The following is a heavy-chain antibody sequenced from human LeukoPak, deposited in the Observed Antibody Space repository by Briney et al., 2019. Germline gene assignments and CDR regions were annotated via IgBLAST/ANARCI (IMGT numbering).Heavy chain of an antibody. CDR3: ARQGYSYGYNYYYMDV. CDR1: GGSISSSSYY. Sequence: SETLSLACTVSGGSISSSSYYWGWIRQPPGKGLEWIGSIYYSGSTYYNPSLKSRVTISVDTSKNQFSLKLSSVTAADTAVYYCARQGYSYGYNYYYMDVWGKGATVTVSS. CDR2: IYYSGST. J-gene: IGHJ6*03. D-gene: IGHD5-18*01. V-gene: IGHV4-39*01.